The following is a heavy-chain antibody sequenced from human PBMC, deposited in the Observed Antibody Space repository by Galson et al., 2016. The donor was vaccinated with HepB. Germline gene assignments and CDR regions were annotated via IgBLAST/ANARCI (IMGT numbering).Heavy chain of an antibody. V-gene: IGHV3-53*04. J-gene: IGHJ3*02. Sequence: SCAASGFTVSRNYMSWVRQAPGKGLECVSVIYSSDTSYYADSVKGRFTISRHNSRNTLYLQMNSLRAEDTALYYCARGAGYSSSWYAAGRAFDIWGQGTVVTVSS. D-gene: IGHD6-13*01. CDR3: ARGAGYSSSWYAAGRAFDI. CDR2: IYSSDTS. CDR1: GFTVSRNY.